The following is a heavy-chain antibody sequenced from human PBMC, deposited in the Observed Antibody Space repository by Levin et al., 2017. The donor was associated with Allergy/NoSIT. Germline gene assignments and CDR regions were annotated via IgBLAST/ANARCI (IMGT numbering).Heavy chain of an antibody. CDR3: ARVAGYSYGYYFDY. CDR2: IYLSGST. J-gene: IGHJ4*02. V-gene: IGHV4-30-2*01. CDR1: GGSISSGGYS. Sequence: SETLSLTCAVSGGSISSGGYSWSWIRQPPGKGLEWIGNIYLSGSTSDNPSLKSRVTMSVDRSKNQFSLKLSYVTTADTAVYYCARVAGYSYGYYFDYWGPGTLVTVSS. D-gene: IGHD5-18*01.